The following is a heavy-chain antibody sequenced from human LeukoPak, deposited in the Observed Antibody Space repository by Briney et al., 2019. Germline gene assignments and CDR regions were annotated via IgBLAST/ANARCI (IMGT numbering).Heavy chain of an antibody. Sequence: GGSLRLSCAASGFTFSNSWMSWVRQAPGKGLEWVAFIRYDGSNKYYADSVKGRFTISRDNSKNTLYLQMNSLRAEDTAVYYCAKDLGIAAAGLDYWGQGTLVTVSS. CDR3: AKDLGIAAAGLDY. J-gene: IGHJ4*02. CDR2: IRYDGSNK. V-gene: IGHV3-30*02. D-gene: IGHD6-13*01. CDR1: GFTFSNSW.